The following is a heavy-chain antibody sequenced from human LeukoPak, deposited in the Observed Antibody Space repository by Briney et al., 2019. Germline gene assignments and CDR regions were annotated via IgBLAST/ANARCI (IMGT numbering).Heavy chain of an antibody. CDR2: IYYDGNQK. D-gene: IGHD6-13*01. CDR1: GFKFKTYG. CDR3: ARGGVATAGGAFDI. V-gene: IGHV3-33*01. Sequence: GGSLRLSCAASGFKFKTYGMHWVRQAPGEGLEWVAVIYYDGNQKYYGDSVKGRFTVSRDVSENMLYLQMSSLRADDTAVYHCARGGVATAGGAFDIWGQGTMVTVSS. J-gene: IGHJ3*02.